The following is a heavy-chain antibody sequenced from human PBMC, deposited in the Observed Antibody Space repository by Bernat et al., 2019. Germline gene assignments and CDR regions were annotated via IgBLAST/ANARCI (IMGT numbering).Heavy chain of an antibody. D-gene: IGHD4-17*01. V-gene: IGHV3-48*01. CDR1: GFTFSSYS. CDR3: ASQSLDYGGNPSEGYYYYGMDV. Sequence: EVQLVESGGGLVQPGGSLRLSCAAPGFTFSSYSMNWVRQAPGKGLEWVSYISSSSSTIYYADSVKGRFTISRDNAKNSLYLQMNSLRAEDTAVYYCASQSLDYGGNPSEGYYYYGMDVWGQGTTVTVSS. CDR2: ISSSSSTI. J-gene: IGHJ6*02.